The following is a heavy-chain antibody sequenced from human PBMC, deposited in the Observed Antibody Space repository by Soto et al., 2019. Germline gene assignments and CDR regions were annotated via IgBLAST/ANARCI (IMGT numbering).Heavy chain of an antibody. Sequence: QLQVQESGPGLVKPSETLSLTCTVSGDSISSRTYYWVWIRQSPGKGPEWIGSMLYSGNTHYNPSLKTRVTRSVDTSKNQFSLKLSSVTVADTAVYYCARHAPYAPIDYWGQGTLVTVSS. CDR2: MLYSGNT. D-gene: IGHD2-8*01. V-gene: IGHV4-39*01. CDR1: GDSISSRTYY. CDR3: ARHAPYAPIDY. J-gene: IGHJ4*02.